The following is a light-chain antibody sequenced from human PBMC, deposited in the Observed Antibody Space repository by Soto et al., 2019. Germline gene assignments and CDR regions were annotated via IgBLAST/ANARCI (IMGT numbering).Light chain of an antibody. CDR1: QGIISY. CDR2: AAS. CDR3: QQRNSYPRT. J-gene: IGKJ1*01. V-gene: IGKV1-9*01. Sequence: DIQLTQSPSFLSASVGDRVTITCRASQGIISYLAGYQQKPGKAPKLLIYAASTLQSGVPSRFSGSGSGREFTLTISSLQPEDFATYYCQQRNSYPRTFGQGTKVEIK.